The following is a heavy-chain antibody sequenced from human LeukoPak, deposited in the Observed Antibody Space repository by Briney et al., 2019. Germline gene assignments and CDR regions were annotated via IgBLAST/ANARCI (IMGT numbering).Heavy chain of an antibody. V-gene: IGHV3-30*02. Sequence: GGSLRLSCAASGFTFSSYGMHWVRQAPGKGLEWVAFIRYDGGNKYYADSVKGRFTISRDNSKNTLYLQMNSLRAEDTAVYYCASGSMATMSLNYWGQGTLVTVSS. CDR3: ASGSMATMSLNY. CDR2: IRYDGGNK. J-gene: IGHJ4*02. D-gene: IGHD5-24*01. CDR1: GFTFSSYG.